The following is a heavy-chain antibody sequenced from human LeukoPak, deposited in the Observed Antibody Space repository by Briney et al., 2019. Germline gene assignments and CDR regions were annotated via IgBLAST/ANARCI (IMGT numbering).Heavy chain of an antibody. J-gene: IGHJ5*02. D-gene: IGHD1-14*01. CDR3: ARGSRYLDP. V-gene: IGHV4-30-2*01. CDR2: IYHSGST. Sequence: SQTLSLTCAVSGGSISSGGYSWSWIRQPPGKGLEWIGYIYHSGSTYYNPSLKSRVTISVDTSKNQFSLKLSSVTAADTAVYYCARGSRYLDPWGQGTLVTISS. CDR1: GGSISSGGYS.